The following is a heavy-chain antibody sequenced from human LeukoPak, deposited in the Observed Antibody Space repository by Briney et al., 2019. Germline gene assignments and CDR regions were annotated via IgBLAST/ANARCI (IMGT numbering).Heavy chain of an antibody. CDR3: ARDLNDYDILTGYGY. J-gene: IGHJ4*02. V-gene: IGHV4-39*07. Sequence: TFSSYAMSWIRQPPGKGLEWIGSIFYSGITYYNPSLKSRVTMSVDTSKNHFSLNVSSVTAADTAVYYCARDLNDYDILTGYGYWGQGTLVTVSS. D-gene: IGHD3-9*01. CDR2: IFYSGIT. CDR1: TFSSYA.